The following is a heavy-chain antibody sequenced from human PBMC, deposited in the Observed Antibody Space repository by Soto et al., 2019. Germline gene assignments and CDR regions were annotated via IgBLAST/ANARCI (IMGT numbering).Heavy chain of an antibody. CDR2: IYYSGST. Sequence: TVSAGTPRPCCNHVCWIRQHPEKGLEWIGYIYYSGSTYYNPSLKSRVTISVDTSKNQFSLKLSSVTAADTAVYYCARDRSSMVVTTGPNYSYFGMDVLGQGRSVT. V-gene: IGHV4-31*02. J-gene: IGHJ6*02. CDR3: ARDRSSMVVTTGPNYSYFGMDV. D-gene: IGHD2-15*01. CDR1: AGTPRPCCNH.